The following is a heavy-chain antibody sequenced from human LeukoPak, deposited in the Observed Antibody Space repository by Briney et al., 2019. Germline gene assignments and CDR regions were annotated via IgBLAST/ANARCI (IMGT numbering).Heavy chain of an antibody. CDR3: ARSSKVDY. J-gene: IGHJ4*02. CDR1: GFTFSTYT. V-gene: IGHV3-7*03. Sequence: GGSLRLSCVASGFTFSTYTMNWIRQAPGKGLEWVATINQGGSEKYYVDSVKGRFTISRDYTRNLLFLQMNSLRVEDTAVYYCARSSKVDYWGQGTLVIVSS. CDR2: INQGGSEK.